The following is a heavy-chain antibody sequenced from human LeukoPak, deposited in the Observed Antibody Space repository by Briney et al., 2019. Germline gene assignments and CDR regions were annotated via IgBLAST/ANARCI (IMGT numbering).Heavy chain of an antibody. CDR3: ARDIAAAGWFDP. CDR1: GYTLTDYY. Sequence: ASVKVSCKASGYTLTDYYMHWVRQAPGQGLEWMGWINAGNGNTKYSQKFQGRVTITMDTSASTAYMELSSLRSEDTAVYYCARDIAAAGWFDPWGQGTLVTVSS. J-gene: IGHJ5*02. CDR2: INAGNGNT. V-gene: IGHV1/OR15-3*02. D-gene: IGHD6-13*01.